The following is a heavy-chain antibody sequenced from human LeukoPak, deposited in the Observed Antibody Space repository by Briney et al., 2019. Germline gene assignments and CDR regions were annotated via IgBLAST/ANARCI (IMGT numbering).Heavy chain of an antibody. CDR3: ARIPTVTSLSPHRRFDY. Sequence: SETLSLTCSASGGSINSGDYHWSWIRQPPGNGLEWIGYISYRGTTYYNPSLQSRLTISIDTSKDQFSLQLSSVTAADTAVYYCARIPTVTSLSPHRRFDYWGQGALVTVSS. D-gene: IGHD4-17*01. CDR2: ISYRGTT. CDR1: GGSINSGDYH. V-gene: IGHV4-30-4*01. J-gene: IGHJ4*02.